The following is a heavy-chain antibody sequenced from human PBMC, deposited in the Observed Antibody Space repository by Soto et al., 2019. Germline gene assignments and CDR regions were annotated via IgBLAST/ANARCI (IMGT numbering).Heavy chain of an antibody. D-gene: IGHD2-2*01. CDR2: IYYSGST. Sequence: SETLSLTCTVSGGSISSYYWSWIRQPPGKGLEWIGYIYYSGSTNYNPSPKSRVTISVDTSKNQFSLKLSSVTAADTAVYYCARALGYCSSTSRSRDYYYYYMDVWGKGTTVTVSS. J-gene: IGHJ6*03. V-gene: IGHV4-59*01. CDR1: GGSISSYY. CDR3: ARALGYCSSTSRSRDYYYYYMDV.